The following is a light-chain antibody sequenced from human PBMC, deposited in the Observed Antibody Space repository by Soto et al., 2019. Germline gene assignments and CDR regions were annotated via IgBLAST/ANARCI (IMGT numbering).Light chain of an antibody. J-gene: IGLJ3*02. V-gene: IGLV4-60*02. CDR1: SGHSTYV. CDR3: ETWDNDSPLV. CDR2: LEGGGSY. Sequence: QLVLTQSSSASASLGSSVRLTCTLSSGHSTYVIAWHQQQPGKAPRYLMRLEGGGSYNKGSGVPDRFSGSSSGADRYLIISNLQFEDEADYYCETWDNDSPLVFGGGTKLTVL.